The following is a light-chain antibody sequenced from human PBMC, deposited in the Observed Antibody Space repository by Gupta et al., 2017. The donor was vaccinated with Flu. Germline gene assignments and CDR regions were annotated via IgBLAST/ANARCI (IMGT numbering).Light chain of an antibody. CDR2: DDN. CDR3: QVWDSSDESLV. CDR1: NIGAKS. J-gene: IGLJ1*01. V-gene: IGLV3-21*02. Sequence: SYVLTQPPSVSVAPGQTARITCGGNNIGAKSVHWYQQRPGQAPVLVLYDDNERPSGIPERFSGSNSGNTATLTSSRVEAGDEADCYCQVWDSSDESLVFGTGTKDTVL.